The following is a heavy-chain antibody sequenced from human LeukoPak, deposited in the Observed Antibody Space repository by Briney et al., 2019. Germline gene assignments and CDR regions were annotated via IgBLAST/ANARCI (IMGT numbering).Heavy chain of an antibody. CDR1: GVPINNAW. CDR2: IKGKSAGGTT. D-gene: IGHD2-15*01. V-gene: IGHV3-15*01. Sequence: TGGSLRLSCAVSGVPINNAWMSWVRQAPGKGLEWVGRIKGKSAGGTTDYAAPVKGRFTILKDDSENTLYLQMNSLTTEDTAVYYCTWLYSDAFNIWGQGTMVTVSS. J-gene: IGHJ3*02. CDR3: TWLYSDAFNI.